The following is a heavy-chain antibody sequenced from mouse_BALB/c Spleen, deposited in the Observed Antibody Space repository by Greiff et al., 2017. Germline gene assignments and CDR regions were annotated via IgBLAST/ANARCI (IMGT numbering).Heavy chain of an antibody. D-gene: IGHD1-1*01. CDR2: IYPGNSDT. CDR1: GYTFTSYW. V-gene: IGHV1-5*01. J-gene: IGHJ1*01. CDR3: TRGGSSYRWYFDV. Sequence: EVKLQESGTVLARPGASVKMSCKASGYTFTSYWMHWVKQRPGQGLEWIGAIYPGNSDTSYNQKFKGKAKLTAVTSTSTAYMELSSLTNEDSAVYYCTRGGSSYRWYFDVWGAGTAVTVSS.